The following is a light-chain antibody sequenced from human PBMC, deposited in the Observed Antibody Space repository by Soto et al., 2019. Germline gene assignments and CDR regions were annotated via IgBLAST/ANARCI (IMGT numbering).Light chain of an antibody. V-gene: IGKV3-11*01. CDR1: QSISIY. CDR3: QQRSNWPLT. J-gene: IGKJ4*01. CDR2: DAY. Sequence: EIVLTQSPATLSLSPGERATLSCRASQSISIYLAWYQQKPGQAPRVLIYDAYNRATGIPARFSGSGSGTDFALTISSLEPADFSFYYCQQRSNWPLTFGGGTRVEIK.